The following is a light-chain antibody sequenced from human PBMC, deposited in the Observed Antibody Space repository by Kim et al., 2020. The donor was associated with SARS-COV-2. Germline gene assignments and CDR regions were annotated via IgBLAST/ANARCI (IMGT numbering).Light chain of an antibody. Sequence: VTISCTRSSGSMASNYVQGYQQRPGSAPTTVIYEDNQRPSGVPDRFSGSIDSSSNSTSLTISGLKTEDEADYYCQSYDSSNPHWVFGGGTQLTVL. CDR2: EDN. CDR1: SGSMASNY. J-gene: IGLJ3*02. V-gene: IGLV6-57*03. CDR3: QSYDSSNPHWV.